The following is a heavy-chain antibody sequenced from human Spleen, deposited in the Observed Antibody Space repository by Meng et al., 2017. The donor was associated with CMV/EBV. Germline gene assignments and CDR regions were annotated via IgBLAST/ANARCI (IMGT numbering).Heavy chain of an antibody. J-gene: IGHJ6*02. V-gene: IGHV1-2*02. CDR2: INPNSGGT. CDR3: ARASTVLLSYGMDV. Sequence: ASVKVSCKASGYTFTAHYFHWVRQAPGQGLEWMGWINPNSGGTNYAQTVQGRVTMTRDTSISTAYMELSRLRCDDTAVHYCARASTVLLSYGMDVWGQGTTVTVSS. D-gene: IGHD2/OR15-2a*01. CDR1: GYTFTAHY.